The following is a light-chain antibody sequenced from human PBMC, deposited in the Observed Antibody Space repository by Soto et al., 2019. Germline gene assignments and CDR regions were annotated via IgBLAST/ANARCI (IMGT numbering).Light chain of an antibody. CDR2: GAT. V-gene: IGKV3-20*01. J-gene: IGKJ4*01. Sequence: IVLTQSPGTLSSSPGERVTLSCRASQSVSTNSLAWYQQKPGQAPRLLIYGATRRASDIPDRFSGSGSGTDFTLTISRLEPEDFAMYYCQQYVTSPLTFGGGTEVDI. CDR1: QSVSTNS. CDR3: QQYVTSPLT.